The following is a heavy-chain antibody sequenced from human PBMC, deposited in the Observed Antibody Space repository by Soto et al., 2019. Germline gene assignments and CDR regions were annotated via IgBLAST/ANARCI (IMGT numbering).Heavy chain of an antibody. V-gene: IGHV4-30-4*01. Sequence: SETLSLTCTVSGGSISSGDYYWSWIRQPPGKGLEWIGYIYYSGSTYYNPSLKSRVTISVDTSKNQFSLKLSSVTAADTAVYYCASAGPPYYDFWSGSYGMDVWGQGTTVT. CDR3: ASAGPPYYDFWSGSYGMDV. D-gene: IGHD3-3*01. CDR1: GGSISSGDYY. CDR2: IYYSGST. J-gene: IGHJ6*02.